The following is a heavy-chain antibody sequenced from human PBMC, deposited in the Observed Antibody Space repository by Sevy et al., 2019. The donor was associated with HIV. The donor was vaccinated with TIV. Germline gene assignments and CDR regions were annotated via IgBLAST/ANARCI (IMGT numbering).Heavy chain of an antibody. CDR1: GFTFNDYN. D-gene: IGHD6-19*01. Sequence: GGSLRLSCAASGFTFNDYNLSWIRQAPGKGLEWVSTISGSRETTYYAHSVKGRFTISRDHSQNTVFLQMNSLRAEDTAVYYCAKRGNGWYELGYWGRGTLVTVSS. V-gene: IGHV3-23*01. CDR3: AKRGNGWYELGY. CDR2: ISGSRETT. J-gene: IGHJ4*02.